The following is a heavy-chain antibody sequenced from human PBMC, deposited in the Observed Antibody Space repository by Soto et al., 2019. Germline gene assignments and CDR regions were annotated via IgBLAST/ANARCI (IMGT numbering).Heavy chain of an antibody. D-gene: IGHD1-26*01. CDR2: IYYSGST. J-gene: IGHJ6*02. V-gene: IGHV4-39*07. Sequence: PSETLSLTCTVSGGSISSSSYYWGWIRQPPGKGLEWIGSIYYSGSTYYSPSFQGQVTISADKSISTAYLQWSSLKASDTAMYYCARLVMVGATWNYYYGMDVWGQGTTVTVSS. CDR3: ARLVMVGATWNYYYGMDV. CDR1: GGSISSSSYY.